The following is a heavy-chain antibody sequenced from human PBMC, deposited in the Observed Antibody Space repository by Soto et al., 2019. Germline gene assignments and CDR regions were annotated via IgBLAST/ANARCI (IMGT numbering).Heavy chain of an antibody. J-gene: IGHJ5*02. CDR2: IDFSGSN. CDR1: GASIVRGFDY. V-gene: IGHV4-39*01. D-gene: IGHD6-19*01. Sequence: PSETLSLTCAVSGASIVRGFDYWVWIRQPPGKGLEWIGNIDFSGSNSYNPSLKSRVTMSVDKSKNQLSLKLTSVTATDTAVYYCARPQRGRSGGSQFGPWGQGTLVTVSS. CDR3: ARPQRGRSGGSQFGP.